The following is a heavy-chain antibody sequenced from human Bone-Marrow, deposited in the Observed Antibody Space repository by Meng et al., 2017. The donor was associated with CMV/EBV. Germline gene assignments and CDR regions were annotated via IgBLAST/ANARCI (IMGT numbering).Heavy chain of an antibody. D-gene: IGHD6-13*01. CDR1: GGSFSGYY. CDR2: ISSSGSTI. CDR3: ARNSGSIAAAADYYYYGMDV. V-gene: IGHV3-11*04. J-gene: IGHJ6*02. Sequence: LSLTCAVYGGSFSGYYWSWIRQAPGKGLEWVSYISSSGSTIYYADSVKGRFTISRDNAKNSLYLQMNSLRAEDTAVYYCARNSGSIAAAADYYYYGMDVWGQGTTVTVSS.